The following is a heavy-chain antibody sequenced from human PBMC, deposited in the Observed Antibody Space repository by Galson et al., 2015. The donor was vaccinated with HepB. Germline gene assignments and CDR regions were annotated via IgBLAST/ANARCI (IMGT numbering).Heavy chain of an antibody. CDR2: IWYDGSNK. J-gene: IGHJ5*02. CDR1: GFTFSSYG. Sequence: SLRLSCAASGFTFSSYGMHWVRQAPGKGLEWVAVIWYDGSNKYYADSVKGRFTISRDNSKNTLYLQMNSLRAEDTAVYYCARDGAPYYYDSSGYWGTPINWFDPWGQGTLVTVSS. CDR3: ARDGAPYYYDSSGYWGTPINWFDP. D-gene: IGHD3-22*01. V-gene: IGHV3-33*08.